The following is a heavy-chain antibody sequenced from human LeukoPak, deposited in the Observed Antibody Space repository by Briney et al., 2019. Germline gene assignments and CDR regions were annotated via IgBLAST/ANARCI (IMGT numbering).Heavy chain of an antibody. D-gene: IGHD3-22*01. CDR3: ARVRYYDSSGYQRGFDY. Sequence: PGGSLRLSCAASGFTFSSYSMNWVRQAPGRGLEWVSSISSSSSYIYYADSVKGRFTISRDNAKNSLYLQMNSLRAEDTAVYYCARVRYYDSSGYQRGFDYWGQGTLVTVSS. V-gene: IGHV3-21*01. CDR1: GFTFSSYS. CDR2: ISSSSSYI. J-gene: IGHJ4*02.